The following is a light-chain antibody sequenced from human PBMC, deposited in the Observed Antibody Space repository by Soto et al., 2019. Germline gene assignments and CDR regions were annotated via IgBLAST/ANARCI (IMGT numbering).Light chain of an antibody. V-gene: IGKV3-15*01. Sequence: EIVMTQSPATLSVSPGEGATLSCRASQTINSNLAWYRHRPGQAPRLLIYGASNRATGIPARFSGSGSGTEFTLTISSLQSEDFAVYFCQQYNSWPRTFGQGTKVDIK. CDR1: QTINSN. J-gene: IGKJ1*01. CDR2: GAS. CDR3: QQYNSWPRT.